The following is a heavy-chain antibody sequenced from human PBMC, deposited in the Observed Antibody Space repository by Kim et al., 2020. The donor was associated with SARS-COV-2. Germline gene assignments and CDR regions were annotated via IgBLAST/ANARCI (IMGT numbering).Heavy chain of an antibody. J-gene: IGHJ6*02. CDR2: INPNSGGT. CDR3: AGYQLLYRGQFNLNYGMDV. CDR1: GYTFTGYY. V-gene: IGHV1-2*06. Sequence: ASVKVSCKASGYTFTGYYMHWVRQAPGQGLEWMGRINPNSGGTNYAQKFQGRVTMTRDTSISTAYMELSRLRSDDTAVYYCAGYQLLYRGQFNLNYGMDVWGQGTTVTVSS. D-gene: IGHD2-2*02.